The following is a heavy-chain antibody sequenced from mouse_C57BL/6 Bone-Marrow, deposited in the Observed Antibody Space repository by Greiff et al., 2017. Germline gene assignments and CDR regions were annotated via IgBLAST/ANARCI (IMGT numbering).Heavy chain of an antibody. CDR2: IDPSDSYT. D-gene: IGHD1-1*01. V-gene: IGHV1-59*01. CDR1: GYTFTSYW. J-gene: IGHJ1*03. Sequence: QVQLQQSGAELVRPGTSVKLSCKASGYTFTSYWMHWVKQRPGQGLEWIGVIDPSDSYTNYNQKFKGKATLTVDTSSSTAYMQLSSLTSEDSAVYDCARPITTEVAWDFDGGGRGTTVTVSS. CDR3: ARPITTEVAWDFDG.